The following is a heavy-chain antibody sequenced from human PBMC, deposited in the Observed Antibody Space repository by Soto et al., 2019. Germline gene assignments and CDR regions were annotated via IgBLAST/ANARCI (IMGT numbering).Heavy chain of an antibody. J-gene: IGHJ4*02. CDR1: GGTFSSYA. Sequence: ASVKVSCKASGGTFSSYAISWVRQAPGQGLEWMGGIIPIFGTANYAQKFQGRVTITAGESTSTAYMELSSLRSEDTAVYYCARPSIGSGPFDYWGQGTLVTVSS. CDR3: ARPSIGSGPFDY. CDR2: IIPIFGTA. V-gene: IGHV1-69*13. D-gene: IGHD6-19*01.